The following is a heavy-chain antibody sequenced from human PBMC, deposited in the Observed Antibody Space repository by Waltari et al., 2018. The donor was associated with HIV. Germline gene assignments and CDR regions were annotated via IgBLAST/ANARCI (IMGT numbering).Heavy chain of an antibody. CDR3: AKDWTPIGLWHFDL. D-gene: IGHD1-1*01. CDR2: IGTNGDT. J-gene: IGHJ2*01. V-gene: IGHV3-13*01. CDR1: GFTFRSND. Sequence: EVQLVESGGGLVQPGGSLRLSCAASGFTFRSNDMHWVRQVIGKGLEWVSGIGTNGDTYYADSVKGRLTISRENGKNSLYLQMNSLRVEDTAVYYCAKDWTPIGLWHFDLWGRGTLVTVSS.